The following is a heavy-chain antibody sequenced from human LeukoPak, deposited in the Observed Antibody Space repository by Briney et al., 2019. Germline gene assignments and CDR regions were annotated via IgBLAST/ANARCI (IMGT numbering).Heavy chain of an antibody. CDR1: GGSISSYY. J-gene: IGHJ4*02. CDR3: ASGGLPNYFDY. V-gene: IGHV4-59*01. D-gene: IGHD5-12*01. Sequence: SETLSLTCTLSGGSISSYYSSCVRQPPGKGLEWIGYIYYSGSTNYNPSLKSRVTISVDTSKNQFSLKLSSVTAADPAVYYCASGGLPNYFDYWGQGTLVTVSS. CDR2: IYYSGST.